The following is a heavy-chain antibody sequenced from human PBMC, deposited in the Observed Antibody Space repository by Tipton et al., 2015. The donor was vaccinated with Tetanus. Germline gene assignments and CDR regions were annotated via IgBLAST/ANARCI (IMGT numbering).Heavy chain of an antibody. CDR2: SWYDGTDK. CDR3: AREADFSGGSCFSGDFDN. CDR1: GFIFSSYG. Sequence: SLRLSCAASGFIFSSYGIHWVRQAPGKGLEWVAASWYDGTDKYYADSVKGRFTISRDNSKNTLYLQMNSLRAGDTAVYYCAREADFSGGSCFSGDFDNWGQGTQVTVSS. J-gene: IGHJ4*02. D-gene: IGHD2-15*01. V-gene: IGHV3-33*01.